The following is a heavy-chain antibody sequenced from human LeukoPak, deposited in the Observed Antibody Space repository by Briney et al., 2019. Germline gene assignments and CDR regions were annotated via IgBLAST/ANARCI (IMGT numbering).Heavy chain of an antibody. D-gene: IGHD2-15*01. CDR3: ANSGGLGGGSYY. CDR2: ISYDGSNK. CDR1: GFTFSSYG. Sequence: GRSLRLSCAASGFTFSSYGMHWVRQAPGKGLEWVAVISYDGSNKYYADSVKGRFTISRDNSKNTLYLQMNSLRAEDTAVYYCANSGGLGGGSYYWGQGTLVTVSP. V-gene: IGHV3-30*18. J-gene: IGHJ4*02.